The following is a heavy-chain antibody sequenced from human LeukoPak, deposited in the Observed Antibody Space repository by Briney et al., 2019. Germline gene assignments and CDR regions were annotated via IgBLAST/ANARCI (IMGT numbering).Heavy chain of an antibody. J-gene: IGHJ4*02. CDR3: ARVGPLGKVVVAASFDY. CDR2: IKQDGSEK. V-gene: IGHV3-7*01. Sequence: PGGSLRLSCAASGFTFSTYGMHWVRQAPGKGLEWVANIKQDGSEKYYVDSVKGRFTISRDNAKNSLYLQMNSLRAEDTAVYYCARVGPLGKVVVAASFDYWGQGTLVTVSS. CDR1: GFTFSTYG. D-gene: IGHD2-15*01.